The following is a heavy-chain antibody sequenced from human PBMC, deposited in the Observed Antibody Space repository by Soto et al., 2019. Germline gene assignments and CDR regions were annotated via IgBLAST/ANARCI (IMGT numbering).Heavy chain of an antibody. V-gene: IGHV5-51*01. CDR1: GYSFTKYR. CDR2: IYPDESDT. D-gene: IGHD1-26*01. CDR3: VIVGFSGGGYLSYYYYGMDI. Sequence: LGESLKISCKRSGYSFTKYRIGWECQMPGQGQEWMAIIYPDESDTRYSPSFQVQVTISADKSISTAYLQWSSLKASDTAMYYCVIVGFSGGGYLSYYYYGMDIWGQGTTVTVSS. J-gene: IGHJ6*02.